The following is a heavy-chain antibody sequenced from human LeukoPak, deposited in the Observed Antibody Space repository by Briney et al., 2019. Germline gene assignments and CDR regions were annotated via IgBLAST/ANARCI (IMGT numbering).Heavy chain of an antibody. V-gene: IGHV3-15*07. CDR3: TTGMLSGWYKRDY. J-gene: IGHJ4*02. D-gene: IGHD6-19*01. CDR2: IKSKTDGGTT. Sequence: GGSLRLSCSASGFTFSTYWMNWVRQAPGKGLEWVGRIKSKTDGGTTDYAAPVKGRFTISRDDSKNTLYLQMNSLKTEDTAVYYCTTGMLSGWYKRDYWGQGTLVTVSS. CDR1: GFTFSTYW.